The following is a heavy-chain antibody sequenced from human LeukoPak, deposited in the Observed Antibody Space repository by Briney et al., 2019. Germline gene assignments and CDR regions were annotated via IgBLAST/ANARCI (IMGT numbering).Heavy chain of an antibody. D-gene: IGHD1-1*01. CDR2: ISGSGGST. CDR1: GFTFSSYA. V-gene: IGHV3-23*01. CDR3: AKSRSGSANWALQIFDN. Sequence: PGGSLRLSCAASGFTFSSYAMSWVRQAPGKGLEWVSAISGSGGSTYYADSVKSRFTISRDNSKNTLYLQMNSLRAEDTAVYYCAKSRSGSANWALQIFDNWGQGALVTVSS. J-gene: IGHJ4*02.